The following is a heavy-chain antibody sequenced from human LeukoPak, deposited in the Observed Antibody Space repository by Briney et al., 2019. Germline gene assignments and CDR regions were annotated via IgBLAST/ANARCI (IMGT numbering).Heavy chain of an antibody. CDR1: GGTFSSYA. Sequence: GASVKVSCKASGGTFSSYAISWVRQAPGQGLEWMGRINPNSGGTNYAQKFQGRVTMTRDTSISTAYMELSRLRSDDTAVYYCARWATVTTFGDYWGQGTLVTVSS. J-gene: IGHJ4*02. CDR3: ARWATVTTFGDY. V-gene: IGHV1-2*06. CDR2: INPNSGGT. D-gene: IGHD4-17*01.